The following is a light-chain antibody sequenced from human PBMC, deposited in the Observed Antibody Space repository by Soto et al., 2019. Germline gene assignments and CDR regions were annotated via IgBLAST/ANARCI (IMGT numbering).Light chain of an antibody. V-gene: IGKV1-39*01. CDR3: QQSFSPLPIS. Sequence: DIQMSQSPSSLSASIGARVTITCRASQNIYNYLNWYQQKPGKAPKLLIFTASSLRSGVPSRFSGSGSGTDFTLTISTLQPEDVATYYCQQSFSPLPISFGQGTRLEMK. J-gene: IGKJ5*01. CDR2: TAS. CDR1: QNIYNY.